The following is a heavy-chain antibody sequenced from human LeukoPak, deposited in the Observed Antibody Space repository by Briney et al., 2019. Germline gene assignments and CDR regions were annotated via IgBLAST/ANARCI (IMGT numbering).Heavy chain of an antibody. V-gene: IGHV4-59*12. CDR1: GGSISSYY. CDR2: IYHSGST. Sequence: SETLSLTCTVSGGSISSYYWSWIRQPPGKGLEWIGYIYHSGSTYYNPSLKSRVTISVDRSKNQFSLKLSSVTAADTAVYYCTRVVKSYYYDSSGPAFQHWGQGTLVTVSS. D-gene: IGHD3-22*01. J-gene: IGHJ1*01. CDR3: TRVVKSYYYDSSGPAFQH.